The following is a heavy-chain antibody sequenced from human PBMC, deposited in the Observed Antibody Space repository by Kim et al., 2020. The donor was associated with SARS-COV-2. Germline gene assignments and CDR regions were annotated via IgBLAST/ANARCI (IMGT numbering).Heavy chain of an antibody. CDR3: ARDSPSPYCSSTSCGSLDV. Sequence: ASVKVSCKASGYTFTSYYIHWVRQAPGQGLEWMGMINPSGGSTSYAQKFQGRVTMTRDTSTSTVYMQLSSLRSEDTAVYYCARDSPSPYCSSTSCGSLDVWGQGTTVTVSS. V-gene: IGHV1-46*01. CDR1: GYTFTSYY. J-gene: IGHJ6*02. D-gene: IGHD2-2*01. CDR2: INPSGGST.